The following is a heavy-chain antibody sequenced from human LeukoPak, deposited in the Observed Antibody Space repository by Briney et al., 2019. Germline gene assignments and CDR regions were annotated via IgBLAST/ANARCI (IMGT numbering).Heavy chain of an antibody. CDR3: ARSGVSWIYYFDY. CDR2: IYTSGST. D-gene: IGHD2-8*01. J-gene: IGHJ4*02. Sequence: SETLSLTCTVSGGSISSYYWSWIRRPAGKGLEWIGRIYTSGSTNYNPSLKSRVTMSVDTSKNQFSLKLSSVTAADTAVYYCARSGVSWIYYFDYWGQGTLVTVSS. CDR1: GGSISSYY. V-gene: IGHV4-4*07.